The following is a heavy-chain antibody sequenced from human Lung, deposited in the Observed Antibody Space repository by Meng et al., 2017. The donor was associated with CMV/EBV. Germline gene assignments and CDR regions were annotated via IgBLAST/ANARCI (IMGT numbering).Heavy chain of an antibody. CDR3: ARSRVLSTSSSRPPTYGMDV. D-gene: IGHD2-2*01. V-gene: IGHV1-46*04. Sequence: SXXVSXXASGYIFRNYYIHWVRQAPGQGLEWMGIINPSDAHPIGLYTTYEQRWQGRVTITADKSATTAHMELHSLKAEDTAVYYCARSRVLSTSSSRPPTYGMDVWXQGTXVTVSS. CDR1: GYIFRNYY. J-gene: IGHJ6*02. CDR2: INPSDAHPIGLYT.